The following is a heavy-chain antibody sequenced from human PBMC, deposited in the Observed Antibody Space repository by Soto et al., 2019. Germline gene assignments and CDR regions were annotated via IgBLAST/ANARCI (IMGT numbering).Heavy chain of an antibody. V-gene: IGHV4-59*08. J-gene: IGHJ4*02. CDR2: IYYSGST. CDR1: GGSISSYN. CDR3: ARSRYSGYDSLDY. Sequence: QVQLQESGPGLVKPSETLSLTCTVSGGSISSYNWSWIRQPPGKGLEWIGYIYYSGSTNYNPSLKSRVTISVDTSKNQFSLKLSSVTAADTAVYYCARSRYSGYDSLDYWGQGTLVTVSS. D-gene: IGHD5-12*01.